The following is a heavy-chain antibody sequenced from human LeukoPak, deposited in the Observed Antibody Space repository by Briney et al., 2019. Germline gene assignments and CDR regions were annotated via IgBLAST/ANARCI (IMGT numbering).Heavy chain of an antibody. D-gene: IGHD3-3*01. CDR1: GGTFSSYA. CDR3: ARSITIFGVVDFDY. CDR2: IIPIFGTA. Sequence: ASVKVSCKASGGTFSSYAISWVRQAPGQGLEWMGGIIPIFGTANYAQKFQGRVTITADESTSTAYMELSSLRSEDTAVYYCARSITIFGVVDFDYWGQGTLVTGSS. V-gene: IGHV1-69*01. J-gene: IGHJ4*02.